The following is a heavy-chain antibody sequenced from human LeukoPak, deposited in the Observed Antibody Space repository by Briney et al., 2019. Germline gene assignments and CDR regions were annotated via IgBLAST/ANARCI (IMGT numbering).Heavy chain of an antibody. J-gene: IGHJ6*03. V-gene: IGHV4-34*01. Sequence: SETLSLTCAVDGGSFGDYYWSWIRQPPGRGLEWIAEFNLGGSTNYNPSLKSRVTISVDTSKNQFSLKLSSVTAADTAVYYCAVSIAGTHYYYYMDVWGKGTTVTVSS. CDR2: FNLGGST. CDR1: GGSFGDYY. D-gene: IGHD6-13*01. CDR3: AVSIAGTHYYYYMDV.